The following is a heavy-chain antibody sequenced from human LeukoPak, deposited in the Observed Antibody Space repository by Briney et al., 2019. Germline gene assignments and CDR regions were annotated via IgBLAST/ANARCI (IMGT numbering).Heavy chain of an antibody. Sequence: GEALKISCKGSGYSFTSCWIWWGRQTPGEGEEWRGIIYPRASHTTTRPYSQGQVTISADKSIRTAYPQWSSLKASDTAMYYCARGYNYGSVTFDYWGQGTLVTVSS. CDR3: ARGYNYGSVTFDY. CDR1: GYSFTSCW. V-gene: IGHV5-51*01. D-gene: IGHD5-18*01. J-gene: IGHJ4*02. CDR2: IYPRASHT.